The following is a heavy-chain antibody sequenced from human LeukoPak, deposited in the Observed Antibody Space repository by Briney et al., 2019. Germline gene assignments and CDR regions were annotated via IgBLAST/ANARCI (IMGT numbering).Heavy chain of an antibody. CDR1: GFSFNDYD. CDR3: ARAHVGAGLAFDF. V-gene: IGHV3-13*01. CDR2: ISLVGDT. J-gene: IGHJ3*01. Sequence: GGSLRLSSAASGFSFNDYDMHWVRQTTGKRLEWVSAISLVGDTYYPASVKGRFTVSRDSAKNSLYLQMNSLRAGDTALYYCARAHVGAGLAFDFWGRGTMVTVSS. D-gene: IGHD1-26*01.